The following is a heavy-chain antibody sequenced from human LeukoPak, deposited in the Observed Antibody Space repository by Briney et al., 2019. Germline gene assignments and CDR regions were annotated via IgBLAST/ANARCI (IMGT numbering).Heavy chain of an antibody. CDR3: TRDYSNLGYYYYYGMDV. Sequence: GGSLRLSCTASGFTFGDYAMSWVRQAPGKGLEWVGFIRSKAYGGTTEYAASVKGRFTISRDDSKSIAYLQMNSLKTEDTAVYYCTRDYSNLGYYYYYGMDVWGQGTTVTVSS. J-gene: IGHJ6*02. CDR2: IRSKAYGGTT. D-gene: IGHD4-11*01. CDR1: GFTFGDYA. V-gene: IGHV3-49*04.